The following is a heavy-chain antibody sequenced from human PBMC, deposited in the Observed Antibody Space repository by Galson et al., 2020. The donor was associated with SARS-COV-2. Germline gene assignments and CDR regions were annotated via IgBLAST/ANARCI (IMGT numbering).Heavy chain of an antibody. CDR1: GYTFTNYD. CDR3: ARASKHYHNLTGYLQYDYYYMDV. CDR2: MNPKSGNT. Sequence: GESLKISCKASGYTFTNYDINWVRHVPGQGLEWMGWMNPKSGNTGYAQKFQGRVTITRDTSISTAYMELSSLKSEDTAVYYCARASKHYHNLTGYLQYDYYYMDVWGKGTTVTISS. V-gene: IGHV1-8*03. J-gene: IGHJ6*03. D-gene: IGHD3-9*01.